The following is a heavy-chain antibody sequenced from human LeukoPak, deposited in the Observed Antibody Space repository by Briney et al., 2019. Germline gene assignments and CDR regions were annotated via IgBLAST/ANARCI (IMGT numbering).Heavy chain of an antibody. CDR3: AKRITMVRGAFDP. D-gene: IGHD3-10*01. Sequence: SETLSLTCAVYGGSFSGYYWGWIRQPPGKGLEWIGEINHSGSTNYNPSLKSRVTISVDTSKNQFSLKLSSVTAADTAVYYCAKRITMVRGAFDPWGQGTLVTVSS. V-gene: IGHV4-34*01. CDR2: INHSGST. CDR1: GGSFSGYY. J-gene: IGHJ5*02.